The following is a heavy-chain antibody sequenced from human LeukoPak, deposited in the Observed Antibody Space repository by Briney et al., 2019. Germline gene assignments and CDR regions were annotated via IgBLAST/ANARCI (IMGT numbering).Heavy chain of an antibody. Sequence: SVKVSCKASGGTFSSYAISWVRQAPGQGLEWMGRIIPIFGIANYAQKFQGSVTITADKSTSTAYMELSSLRSEDTAVYYCARDKGSYGGNSGAFDIWGQGTMVTVSS. CDR2: IIPIFGIA. D-gene: IGHD4-23*01. CDR3: ARDKGSYGGNSGAFDI. J-gene: IGHJ3*02. V-gene: IGHV1-69*04. CDR1: GGTFSSYA.